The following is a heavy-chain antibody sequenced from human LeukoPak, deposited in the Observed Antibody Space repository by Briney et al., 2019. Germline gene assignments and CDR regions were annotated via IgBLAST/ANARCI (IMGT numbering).Heavy chain of an antibody. J-gene: IGHJ4*02. CDR1: GFTFSTYA. CDR2: ISGSDDGT. D-gene: IGHD2-15*01. Sequence: GGSLRLSCAASGFTFSTYAMSWVRQIPGKGLEWVSAISGSDDGTYYTDSVKGRFTISRDNSRNTLYLQMNTLRAEDTAVYFCAESPVSSCRGSFCYPFDYWGQGNLVTVSS. V-gene: IGHV3-23*01. CDR3: AESPVSSCRGSFCYPFDY.